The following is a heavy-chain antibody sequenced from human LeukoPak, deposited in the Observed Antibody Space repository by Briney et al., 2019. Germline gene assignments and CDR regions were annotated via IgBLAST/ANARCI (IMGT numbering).Heavy chain of an antibody. CDR2: IYPGDSDT. CDR3: ARPESPNDGFDI. Sequence: GESLKISCRGSGYSFTNYWIGRVRQMSGKGLEWMGIIYPGDSDTRYSPSFQGQVTISADKSISTAYLQWSSLKASDTAIYYCARPESPNDGFDIWGQGTMVTVSS. V-gene: IGHV5-51*01. J-gene: IGHJ3*02. CDR1: GYSFTNYW.